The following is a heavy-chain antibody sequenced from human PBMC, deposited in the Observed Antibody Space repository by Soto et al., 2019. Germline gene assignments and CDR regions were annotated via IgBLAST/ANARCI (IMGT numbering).Heavy chain of an antibody. CDR1: GGSLSSGAYY. Sequence: SETLSLTCTVSGGSLSSGAYYWSWIRQHPGKGLEWIGYMYNTGSTVYNPPFKSRVTISVDTSKNQCSLKLNSVTAADTAVYYCARDLWGYCGTACYPLDVWGQGTTVTVSS. V-gene: IGHV4-61*08. D-gene: IGHD2-21*02. J-gene: IGHJ6*02. CDR3: ARDLWGYCGTACYPLDV. CDR2: MYNTGST.